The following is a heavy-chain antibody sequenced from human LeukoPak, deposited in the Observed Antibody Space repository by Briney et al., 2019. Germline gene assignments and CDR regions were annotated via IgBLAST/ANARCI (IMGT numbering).Heavy chain of an antibody. CDR3: AREMARGVNFYYYYYGMDV. D-gene: IGHD3-10*01. J-gene: IGHJ6*02. CDR2: ISSSSSYI. CDR1: GFTFTTYW. V-gene: IGHV3-21*01. Sequence: PGGSLRLSCAASGFTFTTYWMSWVRQAPGKGLEWVSSISSSSSYIYYADSVKGRFTISRDNAKNSLYLQMNSLRAEDTAVYYCAREMARGVNFYYYYYGMDVWGQGTTVTVSS.